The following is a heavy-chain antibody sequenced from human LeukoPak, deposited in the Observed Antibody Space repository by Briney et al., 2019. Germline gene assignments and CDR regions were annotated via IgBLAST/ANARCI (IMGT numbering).Heavy chain of an antibody. Sequence: GGSLRLSCAASGFTFSSYAMSWVRQAPGKGLEWVSAISGSGGSTYYADSVKGRFTISRDNSKNTLYLQMNSLRAEDTAVYYCAKGSSSWRGTYYYYYMDVWGKGTTVTVSS. D-gene: IGHD6-13*01. CDR3: AKGSSSWRGTYYYYYMDV. CDR2: ISGSGGST. CDR1: GFTFSSYA. J-gene: IGHJ6*03. V-gene: IGHV3-23*01.